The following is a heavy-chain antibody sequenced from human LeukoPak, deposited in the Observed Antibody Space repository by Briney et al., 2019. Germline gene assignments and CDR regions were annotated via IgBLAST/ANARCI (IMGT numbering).Heavy chain of an antibody. Sequence: ASVTVSCKASGYTFTSYDIIWVRQASGQGLEWMGWMNHNSGHTDYAQKFQGRVTMTRSTSISTAYMELTSLTSEDSAVYYCARSIVGVRKRNDYWGQGTLVTVSS. CDR1: GYTFTSYD. D-gene: IGHD1-26*01. CDR2: MNHNSGHT. V-gene: IGHV1-8*01. CDR3: ARSIVGVRKRNDY. J-gene: IGHJ4*02.